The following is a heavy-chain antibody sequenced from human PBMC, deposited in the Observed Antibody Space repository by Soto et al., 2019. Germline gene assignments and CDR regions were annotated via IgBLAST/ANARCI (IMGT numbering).Heavy chain of an antibody. CDR3: AKGRGGSGSLTPRFDF. V-gene: IGHV3-23*01. CDR2: ISGGGDTT. CDR1: GFTFNNYA. Sequence: EVQLLESVGGLVQPGGSLNITCAASGFTFNNYAMIWVRQAPGKGLEWVSAISGGGDTTSYADSVKGRFTVSRDGSKNTLYLQMSSLRAEDTALYYCAKGRGGSGSLTPRFDFWGQGTLVTVSS. D-gene: IGHD3-10*01. J-gene: IGHJ4*02.